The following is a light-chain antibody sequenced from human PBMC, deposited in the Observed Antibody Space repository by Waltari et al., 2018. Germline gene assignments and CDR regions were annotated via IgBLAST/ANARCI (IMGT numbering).Light chain of an antibody. CDR1: SIGSKS. Sequence: SYVLTQPPSVSVAPGQTAKITCGGNSIGSKSVHWYQQRPGQAPVLVVYDDTERPSGITERFSGSNSGDAATLTINSVEAGDDADYYCQVWDTTSDHVVFGGGTALTVL. CDR2: DDT. CDR3: QVWDTTSDHVV. V-gene: IGLV3-21*02. J-gene: IGLJ3*02.